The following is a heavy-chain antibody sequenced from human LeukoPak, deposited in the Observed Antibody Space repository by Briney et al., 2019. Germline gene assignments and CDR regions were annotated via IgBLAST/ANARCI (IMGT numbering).Heavy chain of an antibody. V-gene: IGHV1-2*02. CDR1: GYTFSAYY. Sequence: ASVKVSCKASGYTFSAYYMYWVREAPGQGLEWVGWINPYTGDTKYAQNFQGRVTMTRDTSISTVYMEASRLRSDDTAVYYCARTCGGDCYILDSWGQGTLVTVSS. CDR2: INPYTGDT. D-gene: IGHD2-21*02. J-gene: IGHJ4*02. CDR3: ARTCGGDCYILDS.